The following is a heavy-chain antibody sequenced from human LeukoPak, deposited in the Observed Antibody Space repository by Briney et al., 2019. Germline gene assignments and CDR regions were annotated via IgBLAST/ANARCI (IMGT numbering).Heavy chain of an antibody. D-gene: IGHD1-26*01. CDR2: ISSSSSYI. CDR1: GFTFSTYA. V-gene: IGHV3-21*01. J-gene: IGHJ3*02. CDR3: ARVYSGSLSDAFDI. Sequence: GGSLRLSCAASGFTFSTYAMTWVRQAPGKGLEWVSSISSSSSYIYYADSVKGRFTISRDNAKNSLYLQMNSLRAEDTAVYYCARVYSGSLSDAFDIWGQGTMVTVSS.